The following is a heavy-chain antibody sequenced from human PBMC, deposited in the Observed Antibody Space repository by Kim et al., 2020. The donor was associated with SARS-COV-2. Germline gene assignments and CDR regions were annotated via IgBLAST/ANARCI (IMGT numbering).Heavy chain of an antibody. D-gene: IGHD2-15*01. Sequence: YNPSLQSRVTRAVDPSKNQFSLTLSAVTAADTAVYYCARCLVVAATGVDYWGQGTLVTVSS. J-gene: IGHJ4*02. V-gene: IGHV4-34*01. CDR3: ARCLVVAATGVDY.